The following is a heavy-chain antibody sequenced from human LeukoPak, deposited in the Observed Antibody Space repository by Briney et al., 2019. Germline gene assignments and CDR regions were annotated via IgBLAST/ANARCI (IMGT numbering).Heavy chain of an antibody. J-gene: IGHJ4*02. D-gene: IGHD6-6*01. CDR1: GGTFSSYA. Sequence: ASVKVSCKASGGTFSSYAVSWVRQAPGQGLEWMGRIIPILGIANYAQKFQGRVTITADKSTSTAYMELSSLRSEDTAVYYCARDGKAARTRGYFDYWGQGTLVTVSS. V-gene: IGHV1-69*04. CDR3: ARDGKAARTRGYFDY. CDR2: IIPILGIA.